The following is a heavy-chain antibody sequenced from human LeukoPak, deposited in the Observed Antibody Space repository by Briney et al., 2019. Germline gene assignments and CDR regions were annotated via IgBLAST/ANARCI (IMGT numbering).Heavy chain of an antibody. D-gene: IGHD4-23*01. J-gene: IGHJ5*02. CDR1: GGSISSYY. CDR3: ARDLARNYGGNSNWFDP. V-gene: IGHV4-59*01. Sequence: PLETLSLTCTVSGGSISSYYWSWIRQPPGKGLEWIGYIYYSGSTNYNPSLKSRVTISVDTSKNQFSLKLSSVTAADTAVYYCARDLARNYGGNSNWFDPWGQGTLVTVSS. CDR2: IYYSGST.